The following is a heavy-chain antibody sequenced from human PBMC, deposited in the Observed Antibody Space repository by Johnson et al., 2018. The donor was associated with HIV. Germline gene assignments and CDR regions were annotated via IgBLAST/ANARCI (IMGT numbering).Heavy chain of an antibody. CDR2: IKQDGSEK. CDR1: GFTFSSYW. V-gene: IGHV3-7*01. CDR3: AKEQWFGELFSAFDI. Sequence: VQLVESGGGLVQPGGSLRLSCAASGFTFSSYWMSWVRQAPGKGLEWVANIKQDGSEKYYADSVKGRFTISRDNSKNTLYMQMNSLRAEDTAVYYCAKEQWFGELFSAFDIWGQGTMVTVSS. J-gene: IGHJ3*02. D-gene: IGHD3-10*01.